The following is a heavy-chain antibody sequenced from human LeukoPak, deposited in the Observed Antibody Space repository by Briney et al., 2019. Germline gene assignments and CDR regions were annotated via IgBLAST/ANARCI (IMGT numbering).Heavy chain of an antibody. Sequence: GGSLRLSCAASGFTFSSYSMNWVRQAPGKGLEWVSYISRSSTTIYYADSVKGRFTISRDNAKNSLYLQMNSLRAEDTAVYYCARVTSSPSSYYYYGMDVWGQGTLVTVSS. CDR1: GFTFSSYS. D-gene: IGHD1-26*01. CDR2: ISRSSTTI. CDR3: ARVTSSPSSYYYYGMDV. V-gene: IGHV3-48*01. J-gene: IGHJ6*02.